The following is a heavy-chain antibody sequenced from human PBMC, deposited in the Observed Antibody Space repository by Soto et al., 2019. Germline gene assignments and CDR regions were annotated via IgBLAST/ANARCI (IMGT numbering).Heavy chain of an antibody. Sequence: GGSLRLSCAASGFTFSSYSMNWVRQAPGKGLEWVSSISSSSSYIYYADSVRGRFTISRDNAKNSLYLQMNSLRAEDTAVYYCARGGFSVVVTAYYFDYWGQGTLVTVSS. J-gene: IGHJ4*02. D-gene: IGHD2-21*02. CDR3: ARGGFSVVVTAYYFDY. CDR1: GFTFSSYS. CDR2: ISSSSSYI. V-gene: IGHV3-21*01.